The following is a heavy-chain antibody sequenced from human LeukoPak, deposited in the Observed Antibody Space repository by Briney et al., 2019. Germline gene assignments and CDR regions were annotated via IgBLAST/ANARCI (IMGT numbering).Heavy chain of an antibody. V-gene: IGHV3-9*01. CDR1: GFTFDNYA. J-gene: IGHJ4*02. CDR3: AKADYGDQWYYFDY. D-gene: IGHD4-17*01. Sequence: GRSLRLSCVASGFTFDNYAMHWVRQAPGKGLEWVSGISWNSGSIGYADSVKGRFTISRDNAKNSLYLQMNSLRAEDTALYYCAKADYGDQWYYFDYWGQGTLVTVSS. CDR2: ISWNSGSI.